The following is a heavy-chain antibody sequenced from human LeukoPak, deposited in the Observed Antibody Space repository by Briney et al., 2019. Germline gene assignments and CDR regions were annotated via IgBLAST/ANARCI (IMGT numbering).Heavy chain of an antibody. J-gene: IGHJ5*02. Sequence: SVKVSCKASGGTFSSYAISWVRQAPGQGLEWMGGIIPIFGTANYAQKFQGRVTITADESTSTAYTELSSLRSEDTAVYYCARGGSLYCSGGSCHWFDPWGQGTLVTVSS. CDR3: ARGGSLYCSGGSCHWFDP. V-gene: IGHV1-69*01. CDR1: GGTFSSYA. CDR2: IIPIFGTA. D-gene: IGHD2-15*01.